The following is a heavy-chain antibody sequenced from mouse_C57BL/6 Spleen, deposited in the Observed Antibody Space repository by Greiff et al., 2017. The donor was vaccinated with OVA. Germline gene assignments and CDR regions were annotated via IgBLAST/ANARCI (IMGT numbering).Heavy chain of an antibody. CDR1: GFNIKDYY. CDR3: TGGSSGYVMEYYFDY. D-gene: IGHD3-2*02. J-gene: IGHJ2*01. V-gene: IGHV14-1*01. Sequence: VQLQQSGAELVRPGASVKLSCTASGFNIKDYYMHWVKQRPEQGLEWIGRIDPEDGDTEYAPKFQGKATMTADTSSNTAYLQLSSLTSEDTAVYYCTGGSSGYVMEYYFDYWGQGTTLTVSS. CDR2: IDPEDGDT.